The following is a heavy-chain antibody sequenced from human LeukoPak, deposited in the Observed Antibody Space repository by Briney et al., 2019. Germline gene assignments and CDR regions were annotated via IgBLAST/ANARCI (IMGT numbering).Heavy chain of an antibody. CDR2: IYYSGST. J-gene: IGHJ4*02. CDR3: ARVHGSRLGYDSSGYLTPEYYFDY. V-gene: IGHV4-31*03. D-gene: IGHD3-22*01. Sequence: SQTLSRTGTVSGGSISSGGYCCSWIRQHPGKCLEWIGYIYYSGSTYYNPSLKSRVTISVDSSKNQFSLKLSSVTAADTAVYYCARVHGSRLGYDSSGYLTPEYYFDYWGQGTLVTVSS. CDR1: GGSISSGGYC.